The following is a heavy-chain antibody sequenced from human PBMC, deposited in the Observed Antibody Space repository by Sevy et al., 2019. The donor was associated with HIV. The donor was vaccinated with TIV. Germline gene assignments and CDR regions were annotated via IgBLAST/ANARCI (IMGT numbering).Heavy chain of an antibody. D-gene: IGHD7-27*01. CDR3: AKDGGRNWDQFFFDS. Sequence: GESLKISCEASGFTFSSYGMSWVRQAPGKGLEWVSYISGTGGSTDYADSVKGRFTISRDNSKNTLYIHMISVRAEDTAVYFCAKDGGRNWDQFFFDSWGQGTLVTVSS. V-gene: IGHV3-23*01. CDR2: ISGTGGST. J-gene: IGHJ4*02. CDR1: GFTFSSYG.